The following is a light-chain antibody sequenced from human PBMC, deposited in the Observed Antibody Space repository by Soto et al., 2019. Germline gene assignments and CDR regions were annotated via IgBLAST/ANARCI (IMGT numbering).Light chain of an antibody. J-gene: IGKJ1*01. Sequence: EIVMTQSPATLSVSPGESATLSCRASLSVGSSLAWFQQKPGQAPRLIIHAASTRATGIPARFSGSGFGTEFTLTISSLQSEDFAVYYCQQYNNWRTFGHGTKVDIK. CDR2: AAS. V-gene: IGKV3-15*01. CDR1: LSVGSS. CDR3: QQYNNWRT.